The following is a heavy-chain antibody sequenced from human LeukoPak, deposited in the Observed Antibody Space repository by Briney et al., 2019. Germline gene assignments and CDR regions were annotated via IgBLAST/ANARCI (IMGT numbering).Heavy chain of an antibody. Sequence: PSETLSPTCTVSGGSISSYYWSWIRQPPGKGLEWIGYIYYSGSTNYNPSLKSRVTISVDTSKNQFSLKLSSVTAADTAVYYCARVVTIFGVGRYYYYYYYMDVWGKGTTVTVSS. D-gene: IGHD3-3*01. CDR1: GGSISSYY. V-gene: IGHV4-59*01. CDR2: IYYSGST. J-gene: IGHJ6*03. CDR3: ARVVTIFGVGRYYYYYYYMDV.